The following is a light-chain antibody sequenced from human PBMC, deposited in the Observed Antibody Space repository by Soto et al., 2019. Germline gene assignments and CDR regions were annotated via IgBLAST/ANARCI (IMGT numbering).Light chain of an antibody. CDR2: GAS. CDR3: QQYNNLPRT. J-gene: IGKJ1*01. V-gene: IGKV3-15*01. CDR1: QTVSSD. Sequence: EIVWTQSAENLSLSPGERATLSCIASQTVSSDLACYQQKPGQAPRLLIYGASTRATGTPARFSGSGSGTEFTLTISILQSEDFAVYYCQQYNNLPRTFGQGTKVDI.